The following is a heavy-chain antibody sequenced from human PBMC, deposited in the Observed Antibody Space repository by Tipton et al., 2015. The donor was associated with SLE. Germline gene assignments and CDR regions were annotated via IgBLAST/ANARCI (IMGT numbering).Heavy chain of an antibody. CDR1: GFTFSSYG. Sequence: SLRLSCAASGFTFSSYGMHWVRQAPGKGLEWVAFIRYDGSNKYYADSVKGRFTISRDNSKNTLYLQMNSLRAEDTAVYYCANLRGYSSGWDAFDIWGQGTMVTVSS. J-gene: IGHJ3*02. V-gene: IGHV3-30*02. CDR2: IRYDGSNK. D-gene: IGHD6-19*01. CDR3: ANLRGYSSGWDAFDI.